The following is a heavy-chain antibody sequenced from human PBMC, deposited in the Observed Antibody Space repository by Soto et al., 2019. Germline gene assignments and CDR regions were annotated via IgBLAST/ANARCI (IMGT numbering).Heavy chain of an antibody. V-gene: IGHV3-48*01. CDR3: ARDQLYYNDISGRPLNAFDV. CDR1: GFTFSTYS. J-gene: IGHJ3*01. D-gene: IGHD3-22*01. CDR2: IGIGSSTK. Sequence: GGSLRLSCAASGFTFSTYSMNWVRQAPGKGLEWVSYIGIGSSTKYYADSVKGRFTISRDNAKNSLYLQMNSLRAEDTAVYYFARDQLYYNDISGRPLNAFDVWGQGTMVTVSS.